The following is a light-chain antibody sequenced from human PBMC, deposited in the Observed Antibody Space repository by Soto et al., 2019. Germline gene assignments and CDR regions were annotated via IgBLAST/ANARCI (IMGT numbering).Light chain of an antibody. J-gene: IGKJ2*01. CDR1: QGISSA. CDR2: DAS. CDR3: QQFNSYRYT. Sequence: AIQLTQSPSSLSASVGDRVTITCRASQGISSALAWYQQKPGKAPKLLIYDASSLESGVPSRFSGSGSGTDFTLTISSLQPEYFATYYCQQFNSYRYTFGQGTKLEIK. V-gene: IGKV1-13*02.